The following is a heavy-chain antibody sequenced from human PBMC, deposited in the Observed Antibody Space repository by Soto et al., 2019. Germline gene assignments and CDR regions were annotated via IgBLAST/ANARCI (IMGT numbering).Heavy chain of an antibody. CDR3: TTGPSSLDI. CDR2: IKKKTDGGTT. CDR1: RFTVTNDR. J-gene: IGHJ3*02. V-gene: IGHV3-15*07. Sequence: SSAPTRFTVTNDRKSGVREARVERGGRRSRIKKKTDGGTTDYAAPVKGRFTISRDDSKNTLYLQMNSLKTEDTAVYYCTTGPSSLDIWGQGTMVTVSS.